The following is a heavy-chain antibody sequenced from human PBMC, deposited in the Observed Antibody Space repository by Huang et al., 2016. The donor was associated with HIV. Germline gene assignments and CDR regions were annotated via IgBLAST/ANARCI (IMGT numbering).Heavy chain of an antibody. CDR2: MNPNTGNT. D-gene: IGHD4-17*01. CDR1: GYTFTNYE. J-gene: IGHJ4*02. CDR3: ARSAYGDLDY. V-gene: IGHV1-8*02. Sequence: QVHLVQSGAEVKKPGASVKVSCKASGYTFTNYEINWVRQAPGRGVEWMGWMNPNTGNTGFAQSFQGRVTMTRKTSITTAYMELTSLTSEDTAVYYCARSAYGDLDYWGLGTLVIVSS.